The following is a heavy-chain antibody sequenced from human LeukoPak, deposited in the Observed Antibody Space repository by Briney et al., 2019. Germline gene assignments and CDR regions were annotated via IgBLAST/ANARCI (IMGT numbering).Heavy chain of an antibody. V-gene: IGHV4-59*01. J-gene: IGHJ5*02. CDR2: IYYSGST. CDR1: GGSISSYY. D-gene: IGHD5-18*01. Sequence: PSETLSLTCTVSGGSISSYYWSWIRQPPGKGLEWIGYIYYSGSTNYNPSLKSRVTISVDTSKNQFSLKLSSVTAADTAVYYCARGGGYSYAKKYWFDPWGQGTLVTVSS. CDR3: ARGGGYSYAKKYWFDP.